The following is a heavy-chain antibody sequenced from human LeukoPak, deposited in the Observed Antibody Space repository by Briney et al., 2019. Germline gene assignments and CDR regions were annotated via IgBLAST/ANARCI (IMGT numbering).Heavy chain of an antibody. V-gene: IGHV4-34*01. J-gene: IGHJ4*02. Sequence: SETLSLTCAVYGGSFSGYYWSWIRQPPGKGLEWIGEINHSGSTNYNPSLKSRVTISVDTSKNQFSLKLSSVTAADAAVYYCARRGVAAALNWGQGTLVTVSS. CDR2: INHSGST. D-gene: IGHD6-13*01. CDR3: ARRGVAAALN. CDR1: GGSFSGYY.